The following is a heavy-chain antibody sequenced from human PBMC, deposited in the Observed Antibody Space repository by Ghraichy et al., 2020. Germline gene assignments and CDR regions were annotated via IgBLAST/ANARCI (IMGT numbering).Heavy chain of an antibody. CDR1: AFTFSWYW. CDR3: ASHVSISGVVIMGAFDN. Sequence: GSLRLSCGASAFTFSWYWMSWVRQAPGKGLEWVANINPDGSQKYYVDSVRGRFTISRDNAENSLYLQMDSLRADDTAVYYCASHVSISGVVIMGAFDNWGQGTMVTVSS. D-gene: IGHD3-3*01. J-gene: IGHJ3*02. CDR2: INPDGSQK. V-gene: IGHV3-7*01.